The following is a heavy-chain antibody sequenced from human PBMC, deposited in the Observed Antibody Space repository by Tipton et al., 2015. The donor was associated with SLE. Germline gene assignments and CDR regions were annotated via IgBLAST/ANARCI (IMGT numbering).Heavy chain of an antibody. CDR3: AVRRGDSYYYYGMDV. D-gene: IGHD3-10*01. V-gene: IGHV4-34*01. CDR2: VNHLGTI. CDR1: GGSFSGYY. J-gene: IGHJ6*02. Sequence: TLSLTCDVNGGSFSGYYWSWIRQSPGKGLEWIGEVNHLGTIYYNASLKSRVTISIDTSKSHFSLKLTSVTAADTAVYYCAVRRGDSYYYYGMDVWGQGTTVTVSS.